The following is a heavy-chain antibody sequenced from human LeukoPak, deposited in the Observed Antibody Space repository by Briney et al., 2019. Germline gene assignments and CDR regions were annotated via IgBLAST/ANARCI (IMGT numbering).Heavy chain of an antibody. CDR3: ARHEYSGSYYGLSWFDP. CDR1: GGSFSGYY. V-gene: IGHV4-34*01. J-gene: IGHJ5*02. D-gene: IGHD1-26*01. CDR2: INHSGST. Sequence: PSGTLSLTCAVYGGSFSGYYWSWIRQPPGKGLEWIGEINHSGSTNYNPSLKSRVTISVDTSKNQLSLKLSSLTAADTAVYYCARHEYSGSYYGLSWFDPWGQGTLVTVSS.